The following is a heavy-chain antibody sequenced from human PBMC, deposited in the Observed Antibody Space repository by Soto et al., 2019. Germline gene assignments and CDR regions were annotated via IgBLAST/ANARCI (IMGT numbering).Heavy chain of an antibody. J-gene: IGHJ4*02. CDR2: ISHDGSNK. CDR3: ATVSIAVAGIACYGDY. D-gene: IGHD6-19*01. Sequence: QVQLVESGGGVVQPGRSLRLSCAASGFSFSSCAMHWVRQAPGKGLEWVAVISHDGSNKYYADSVKGRFTISRDNSINTLYLQMNIMRAEDTAEYYGATVSIAVAGIACYGDYWGQGTLVTVSS. CDR1: GFSFSSCA. V-gene: IGHV3-30-3*01.